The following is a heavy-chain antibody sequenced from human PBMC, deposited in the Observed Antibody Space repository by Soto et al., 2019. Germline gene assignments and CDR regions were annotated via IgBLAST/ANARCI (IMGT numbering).Heavy chain of an antibody. CDR2: IIPIFGTA. D-gene: IGHD3-10*01. CDR1: GGTFSSYA. V-gene: IGHV1-69*13. CDR3: ARRMGEPIYGSGSSPGYYYGMDV. Sequence: SVKVSCKASGGTFSSYAISWVRQAPGQGLEWIGGIIPIFGTANYAQKFQGRVTINADESTSTAYMELSSLRSEDKAVYYCARRMGEPIYGSGSSPGYYYGMDVWGQGTTVTVSS. J-gene: IGHJ6*02.